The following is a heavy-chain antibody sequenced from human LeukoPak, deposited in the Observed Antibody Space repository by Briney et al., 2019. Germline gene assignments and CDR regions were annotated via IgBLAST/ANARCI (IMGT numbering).Heavy chain of an antibody. CDR2: ISYDGSNK. D-gene: IGHD3-9*01. J-gene: IGHJ6*04. CDR3: AKDSEYYDILTGYYKRGYYYYGMDV. Sequence: PGGSLRLSCAASGFTFSSYGMHWVRQAPGKGLEWVAVISYDGSNKYYADSVKGQFTISRDNSKNTLYLQMNSLRAEDTAVYYCAKDSEYYDILTGYYKRGYYYYGMDVWGKGTTVTVSS. V-gene: IGHV3-30*18. CDR1: GFTFSSYG.